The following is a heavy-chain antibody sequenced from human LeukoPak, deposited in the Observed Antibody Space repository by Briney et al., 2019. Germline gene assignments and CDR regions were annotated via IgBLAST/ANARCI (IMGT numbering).Heavy chain of an antibody. CDR1: GFTFSSYS. Sequence: GGSLRLSCAASGFTFSSYSTNWVRQAPGKGLEWVSSISSSSSYIYYADSVKGRFTISRDNAKNSLYLQMNSLRAEDTAVYYCARGKYSSSSGYYYYGMDVWGQGTTVTVSS. CDR2: ISSSSSYI. J-gene: IGHJ6*02. D-gene: IGHD6-13*01. CDR3: ARGKYSSSSGYYYYGMDV. V-gene: IGHV3-21*01.